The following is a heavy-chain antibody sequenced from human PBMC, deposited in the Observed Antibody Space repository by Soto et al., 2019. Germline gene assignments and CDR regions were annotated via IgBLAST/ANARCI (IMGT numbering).Heavy chain of an antibody. Sequence: PGGSLRLSCAASGFTFSTFGMHWVRQAPGKGLEWVALISYDGSNAYYGDSVKGRFTISRDNSKNTLYLQMNTLRAEDSAVYYCFKGSMNKAYRDLYLDLWGQGTMVTVSS. J-gene: IGHJ4*02. V-gene: IGHV3-30*19. CDR2: ISYDGSNA. D-gene: IGHD3-10*01. CDR3: FKGSMNKAYRDLYLDL. CDR1: GFTFSTFG.